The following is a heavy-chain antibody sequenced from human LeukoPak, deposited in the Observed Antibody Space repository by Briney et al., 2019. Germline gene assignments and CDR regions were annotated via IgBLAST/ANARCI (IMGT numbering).Heavy chain of an antibody. CDR1: GGSISSSSYY. CDR2: IYYSGST. Sequence: SETLSLTCTVSGGSISSSSYYWGWIRQPPGKGLEWIGSIYYSGSTYYNPSLKSRVTISVDTSKNQFSLKLSSVTAADTAVYYCARDSATSKVKYSSSWYNWFDPWGQGTLVTVSS. V-gene: IGHV4-39*07. J-gene: IGHJ5*02. CDR3: ARDSATSKVKYSSSWYNWFDP. D-gene: IGHD6-13*01.